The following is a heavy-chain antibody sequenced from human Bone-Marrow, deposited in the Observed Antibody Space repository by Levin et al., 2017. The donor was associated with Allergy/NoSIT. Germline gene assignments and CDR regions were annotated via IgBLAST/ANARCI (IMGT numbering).Heavy chain of an antibody. CDR2: IWYDGSNK. CDR3: ARESYDILTGYAYYMDV. V-gene: IGHV3-33*01. CDR1: GFTFSSYG. J-gene: IGHJ6*03. D-gene: IGHD3-9*01. Sequence: LSLTCAASGFTFSSYGMHWVRQAPGKGLEWVAVIWYDGSNKYYADSVKGRFTISRDNSKNTLYLQMNSLRAEDTAVYYCARESYDILTGYAYYMDVWGKGTTVTVSS.